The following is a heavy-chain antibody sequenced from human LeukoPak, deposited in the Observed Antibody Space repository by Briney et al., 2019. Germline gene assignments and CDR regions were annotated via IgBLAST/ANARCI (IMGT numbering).Heavy chain of an antibody. J-gene: IGHJ4*02. CDR1: GFTVRSYG. D-gene: IGHD6-19*01. V-gene: IGHV3-30*02. CDR2: IRFDGTTK. CDR3: AKGQWLAHFDY. Sequence: PGGSLRLSCAASGFTVRSYGMHWVRQAPGKGLEWVAYIRFDGTTKYYTDSVKGRFTISRDTSHNTLYLEMNSLRPNDTAVYYCAKGQWLAHFDYWGQGTLVTVSS.